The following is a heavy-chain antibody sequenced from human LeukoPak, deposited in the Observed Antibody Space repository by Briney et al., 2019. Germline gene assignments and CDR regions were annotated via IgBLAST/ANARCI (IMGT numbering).Heavy chain of an antibody. Sequence: GGSLRLSCAASGFTFSDYYMSWIRQAPGRGLKLVSYISTTGSSIYYADSVKGRFTISRDNAKNSLYLQMSSLRAEDTAVYYCARVTGATDFDYWGRGTLVTVSS. CDR3: ARVTGATDFDY. D-gene: IGHD1-26*01. CDR1: GFTFSDYY. CDR2: ISTTGSSI. J-gene: IGHJ4*02. V-gene: IGHV3-11*01.